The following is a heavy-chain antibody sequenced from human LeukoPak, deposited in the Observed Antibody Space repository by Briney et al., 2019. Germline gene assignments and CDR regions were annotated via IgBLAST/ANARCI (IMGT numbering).Heavy chain of an antibody. J-gene: IGHJ4*02. Sequence: PGGSLRLSCAASGFTCSSYWMSWVRQAPGKGLEWVANIKQDGSEKYYVDSVKGRFTISRDNAKNSLSMQMNSLRAEDTAVYYCARGGSSGWYGGVGFDYWGQGTLVTVSS. V-gene: IGHV3-7*04. D-gene: IGHD6-19*01. CDR2: IKQDGSEK. CDR1: GFTCSSYW. CDR3: ARGGSSGWYGGVGFDY.